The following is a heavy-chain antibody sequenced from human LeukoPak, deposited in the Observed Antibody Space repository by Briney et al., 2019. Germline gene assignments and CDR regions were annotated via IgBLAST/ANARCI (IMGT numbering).Heavy chain of an antibody. Sequence: ASVKVSCKASGYTFTSYGISWVRQAPGQGLEWMGWISAYNGNTNYAQKLQGRVTMTTDTSTSTAYMELRSLRSDDTAVYYCAGDVPGIAVAGDDYWGQGTLVTVSS. CDR2: ISAYNGNT. D-gene: IGHD6-19*01. CDR3: AGDVPGIAVAGDDY. CDR1: GYTFTSYG. V-gene: IGHV1-18*01. J-gene: IGHJ4*02.